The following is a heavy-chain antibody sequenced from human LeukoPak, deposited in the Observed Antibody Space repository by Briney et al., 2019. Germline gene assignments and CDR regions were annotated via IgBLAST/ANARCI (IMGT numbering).Heavy chain of an antibody. D-gene: IGHD3/OR15-3a*01. J-gene: IGHJ4*02. CDR3: ARGGGLDV. CDR2: INHNGNVN. V-gene: IGHV3-7*03. CDR1: GFTFSSYW. Sequence: PGGSLRLSCAASGFTFSSYWMNWARQAPGKGLEWVAGINHNGNVNYYVDSVKGRFTISRDNAKNSLYLQMSNLRAEDTAVYFCARGGGLDVWGQGTLVTVSS.